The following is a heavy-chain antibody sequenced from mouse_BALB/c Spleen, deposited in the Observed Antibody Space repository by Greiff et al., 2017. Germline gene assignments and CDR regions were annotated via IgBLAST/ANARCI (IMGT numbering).Heavy chain of an antibody. Sequence: EVKVEESGGGLVQPGGSRKLSCAASGFTFSSFGMHWVRQAPEKGLEWVAYISSGSSTIYYADTVKGRFTISRDNPKNTLFLQMTSLRSEDTAMYYCATDYYGSSFAYWGQGTLVTVSA. CDR2: ISSGSSTI. J-gene: IGHJ3*01. CDR3: ATDYYGSSFAY. CDR1: GFTFSSFG. D-gene: IGHD1-1*01. V-gene: IGHV5-17*02.